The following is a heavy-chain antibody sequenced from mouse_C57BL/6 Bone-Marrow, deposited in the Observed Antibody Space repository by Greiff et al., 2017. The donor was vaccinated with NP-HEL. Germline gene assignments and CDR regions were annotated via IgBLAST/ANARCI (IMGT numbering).Heavy chain of an antibody. CDR3: ARPYYSNYLFDY. Sequence: QVQLQQPGAELVKPGASVTLSCKASGYTFTSYWMHWVKQRPGQGLAWIGMIHPNSGSTNYNEKFKRKATLTVTKSSSTAYMQLSSLTSEDSAVYYCARPYYSNYLFDYWGQGTTLTVSS. V-gene: IGHV1-64*01. CDR2: IHPNSGST. D-gene: IGHD2-5*01. J-gene: IGHJ2*01. CDR1: GYTFTSYW.